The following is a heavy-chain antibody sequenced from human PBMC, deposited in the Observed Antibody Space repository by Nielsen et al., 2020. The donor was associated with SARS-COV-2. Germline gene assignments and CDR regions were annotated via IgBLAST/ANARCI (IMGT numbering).Heavy chain of an antibody. CDR3: AKYYYSGLDV. CDR1: GGSISHFY. J-gene: IGHJ6*02. Sequence: SETLSLTCTVSGGSISHFYWSWIRQPPGKGLKWIGYIYHYGRTDFNPSLESRATISVDTSKNQLSLKLSSVTAADTAVYYCAKYYYSGLDVWGQGTTVAVSS. CDR2: IYHYGRT. V-gene: IGHV4-59*01.